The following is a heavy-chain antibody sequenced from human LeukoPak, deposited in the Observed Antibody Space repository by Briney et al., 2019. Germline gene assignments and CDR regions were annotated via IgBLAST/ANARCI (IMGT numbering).Heavy chain of an antibody. D-gene: IGHD6-19*01. V-gene: IGHV3-30*18. J-gene: IGHJ4*02. CDR3: AKWEGSGWLFDY. CDR1: GFTFSSYG. CDR2: ISYDGSNK. Sequence: GRSLRLSCAASGFTFSSYGMHWVRQAPGKGLEWVAVISYDGSNKYYADSVKGRFTISRDNSKNTLYLQMNSLRAEDTAVYYCAKWEGSGWLFDYWGQGTLVTVSS.